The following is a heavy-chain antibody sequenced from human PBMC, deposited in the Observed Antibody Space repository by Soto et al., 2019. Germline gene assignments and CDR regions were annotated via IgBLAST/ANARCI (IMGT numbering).Heavy chain of an antibody. CDR3: ARGGYYDFWSGYSNRYYFDS. CDR2: INHSGST. V-gene: IGHV4-34*01. D-gene: IGHD3-3*01. CDR1: GGSFSGYF. Sequence: SETLSLTCAVYGGSFSGYFWSWIRQPPGKGLEWIGEINHSGSTNYNPSLKSRVTISVDTSKNQFSLKLISVTAADTAVYYCARGGYYDFWSGYSNRYYFDSWGQGTLVTVSS. J-gene: IGHJ4*02.